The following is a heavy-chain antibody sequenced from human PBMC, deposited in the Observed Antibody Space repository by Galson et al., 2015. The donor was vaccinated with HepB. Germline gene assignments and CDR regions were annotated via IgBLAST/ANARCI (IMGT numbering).Heavy chain of an antibody. Sequence: SLRLSCAASGFTFSSYGMHWVRQAPGKGLEWVAVIWYDGSNKYYADSVKGRFTISRDNSKSTLYLQMNSLRAEDTAVYYCAREGGYCSSTSCQVYFDYWGQGTLVTVSS. CDR1: GFTFSSYG. V-gene: IGHV3-33*08. D-gene: IGHD2-2*01. CDR3: AREGGYCSSTSCQVYFDY. CDR2: IWYDGSNK. J-gene: IGHJ4*02.